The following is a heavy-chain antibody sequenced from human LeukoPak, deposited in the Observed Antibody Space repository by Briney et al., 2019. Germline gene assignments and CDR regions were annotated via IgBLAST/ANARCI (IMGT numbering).Heavy chain of an antibody. CDR3: VRDGLQFLDYFDY. Sequence: GGSLRLSCAASGFTFSTYHMNWVRQAPGKGLEWVSYIRGSSSTMYYADSVKGRFTISRDNAKNSLYLQMNSLRAEDTAVYYCVRDGLQFLDYFDYWGQGTLVTVSS. CDR1: GFTFSTYH. V-gene: IGHV3-48*01. D-gene: IGHD3-3*01. J-gene: IGHJ4*02. CDR2: IRGSSSTM.